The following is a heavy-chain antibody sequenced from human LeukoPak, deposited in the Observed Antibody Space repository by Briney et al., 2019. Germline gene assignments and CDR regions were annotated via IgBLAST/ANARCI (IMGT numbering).Heavy chain of an antibody. Sequence: PSETLSLTCTVSGGSISSYYWSWIRQPAGKGLEWIGRIYTSGSANYNPSLKSRVTISVDTSKNQFSLKLSSVPDADTAVYYCARDKWRTTVTKVWFDPWGQGTLVTVSS. V-gene: IGHV4-4*07. CDR2: IYTSGSA. D-gene: IGHD4-17*01. CDR3: ARDKWRTTVTKVWFDP. CDR1: GGSISSYY. J-gene: IGHJ5*02.